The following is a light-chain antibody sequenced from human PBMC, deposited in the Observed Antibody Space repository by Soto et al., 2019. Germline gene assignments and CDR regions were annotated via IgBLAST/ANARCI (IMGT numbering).Light chain of an antibody. V-gene: IGLV2-14*01. CDR1: SSDVGGYNY. J-gene: IGLJ1*01. CDR2: EVS. Sequence: QSALTQPASVSGSPGQSITISCTGTSSDVGGYNYVSWYQQHPGKAPKLIIYEVSNRPSGVSNRFSGSKSGNTASLTISGRQAEDEADYYCNSYPANPTGVFGTGTKLTAL. CDR3: NSYPANPTGV.